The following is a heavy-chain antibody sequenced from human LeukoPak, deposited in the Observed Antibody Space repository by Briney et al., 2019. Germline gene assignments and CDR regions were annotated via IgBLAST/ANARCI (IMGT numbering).Heavy chain of an antibody. J-gene: IGHJ4*02. Sequence: PSETLSLTCTVSGGSMSTYYWTWIRQPPGKGLEWIGVIYYTGSTNYNPSLKSRVTISVDTSKNQFSLKLSSVTAADTAVYYCAGMRITTPTVRTLDYWGQGTLVTVSS. V-gene: IGHV4-59*01. CDR2: IYYTGST. CDR1: GGSMSTYY. CDR3: AGMRITTPTVRTLDY. D-gene: IGHD1-14*01.